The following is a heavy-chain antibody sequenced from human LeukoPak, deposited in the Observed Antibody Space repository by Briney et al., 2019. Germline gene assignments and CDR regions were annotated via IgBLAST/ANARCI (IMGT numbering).Heavy chain of an antibody. J-gene: IGHJ4*02. CDR3: ARDSSPLTGTTGDY. V-gene: IGHV3-21*01. D-gene: IGHD1-14*01. CDR2: ITTSSTFM. CDR1: GFTFSTYG. Sequence: GGSLRLSCAASGFTFSTYGMNWVRRAPGKGLEWVSSITTSSTFMYYADSVKGRFTVSRDNANNSLYLQMNSLRAEDTAVYYCARDSSPLTGTTGDYWGQGTLVTVSS.